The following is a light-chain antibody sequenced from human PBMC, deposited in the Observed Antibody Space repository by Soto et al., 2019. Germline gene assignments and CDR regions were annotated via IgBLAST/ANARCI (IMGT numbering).Light chain of an antibody. CDR1: QSVSNY. Sequence: EVVLTQSPATLSLSPGERATLSCRASQSVSNYLAWYQQKPGQAPRLLIYDASNRATGIPARFSGSGSGTDFTLTISSLEPEDFAVYYCQQGDYWPPLYTFSQGTKLEIK. V-gene: IGKV3-11*01. J-gene: IGKJ2*01. CDR2: DAS. CDR3: QQGDYWPPLYT.